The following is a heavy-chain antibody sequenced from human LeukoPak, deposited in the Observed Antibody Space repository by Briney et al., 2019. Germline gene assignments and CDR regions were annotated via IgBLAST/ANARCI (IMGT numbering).Heavy chain of an antibody. J-gene: IGHJ4*02. V-gene: IGHV5-51*01. CDR2: IYPGDSDT. CDR1: GYSFASYW. D-gene: IGHD2-2*01. CDR3: ARHFDCSSTSCYVYFDY. Sequence: GESLKISCKGSGYSFASYWIGWVRPMPGKGLEWMGIIYPGDSDTRYSPSFQGQVTISADKSISTAYLQWSSLKASDTAMYYCARHFDCSSTSCYVYFDYWGQGTLVTVSS.